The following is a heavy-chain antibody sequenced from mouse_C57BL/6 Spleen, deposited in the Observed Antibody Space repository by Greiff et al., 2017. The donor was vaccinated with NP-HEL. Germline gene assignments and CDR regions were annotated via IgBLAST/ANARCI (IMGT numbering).Heavy chain of an antibody. J-gene: IGHJ4*01. CDR2: ISSGSSTI. Sequence: EVQGVESGGGLVKPGGSLKLSCAASGFTFSDYGMHWVRQAPEKGLEWVAYISSGSSTIYYADTVKGRFTISRDNAKNNLFLQMTSLRSDDTAMYYCARGDDGPFLRFSYYAMDYWGQGTSVTVSS. V-gene: IGHV5-17*01. CDR1: GFTFSDYG. CDR3: ARGDDGPFLRFSYYAMDY. D-gene: IGHD2-3*01.